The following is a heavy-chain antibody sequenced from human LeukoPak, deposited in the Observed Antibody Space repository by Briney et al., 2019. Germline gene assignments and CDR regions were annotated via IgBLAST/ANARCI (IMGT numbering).Heavy chain of an antibody. CDR3: ARAPRGWPSDY. D-gene: IGHD2-15*01. V-gene: IGHV1-2*02. CDR2: INPNSADT. CDR1: GYTFTGYY. Sequence: ASVNVSCKTSGYTFTGYYMHWVRQAPGQGPEWMAWINPNSADTNYAQKFQGRVTLTRDTSISTAYMELISLTSADTAVYYCARAPRGWPSDYWGQGTLVTVSS. J-gene: IGHJ4*02.